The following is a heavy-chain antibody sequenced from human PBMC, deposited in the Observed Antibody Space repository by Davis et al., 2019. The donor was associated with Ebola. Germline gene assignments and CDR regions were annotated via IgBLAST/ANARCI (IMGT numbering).Heavy chain of an antibody. D-gene: IGHD3-10*01. J-gene: IGHJ6*02. CDR3: ARVCRVDYYGSGSYYNGVYYGMDV. V-gene: IGHV3-21*01. Sequence: PGGSLRLSCAASGFTFSSYSMNWVRQAPGKGLEWVSSISSSSSYIYYADSVKGRFTISRDNAKNSLYLQMNSLRAEDTAVYYCARVCRVDYYGSGSYYNGVYYGMDVWGQGTTVTVSS. CDR1: GFTFSSYS. CDR2: ISSSSSYI.